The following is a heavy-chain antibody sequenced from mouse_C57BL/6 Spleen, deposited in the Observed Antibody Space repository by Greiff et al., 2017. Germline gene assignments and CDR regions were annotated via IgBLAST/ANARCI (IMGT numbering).Heavy chain of an antibody. CDR3: ARSGPKTAQATGY. D-gene: IGHD3-2*02. Sequence: EVQLQQSVAELVRPGASVKLSCTASGFNIKNTYMHWVKQRPEQGLEWIGRIDPANGNTKYAPKFPGKATITADPASNSAYLQLSSLTSEDTAIYYFARSGPKTAQATGYWGQGTTLTVSS. CDR2: IDPANGNT. J-gene: IGHJ2*01. V-gene: IGHV14-3*01. CDR1: GFNIKNTY.